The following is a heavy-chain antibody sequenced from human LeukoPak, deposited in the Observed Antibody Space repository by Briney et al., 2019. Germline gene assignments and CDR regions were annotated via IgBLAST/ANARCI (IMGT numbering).Heavy chain of an antibody. J-gene: IGHJ5*02. CDR1: GGSISSYY. Sequence: PSETLSLTCTVSGGSISSYYWSRIRQPPGKGLDWIAYIDYSGSTNYNPSLKSRVTISVDTSKNQFSLSLSSVIAADTAVYYCARSGPSGSYYNWFDPWGQGTLVTVSS. D-gene: IGHD1-26*01. CDR3: ARSGPSGSYYNWFDP. CDR2: IDYSGST. V-gene: IGHV4-59*01.